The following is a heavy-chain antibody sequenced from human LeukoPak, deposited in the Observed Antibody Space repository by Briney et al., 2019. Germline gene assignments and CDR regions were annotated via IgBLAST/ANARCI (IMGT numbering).Heavy chain of an antibody. D-gene: IGHD6-13*01. V-gene: IGHV1-8*01. CDR3: AREQIAADYNWFDP. Sequence: ASVKVSCKASGYTFTSYDINWVRQATGQGLEWMGWMNPNSGNTGYAQKFQGRVTMTRDTSTSTVYMELSSLRSEDTAVYYCAREQIAADYNWFDPWGQGTLVTVSS. J-gene: IGHJ5*02. CDR1: GYTFTSYD. CDR2: MNPNSGNT.